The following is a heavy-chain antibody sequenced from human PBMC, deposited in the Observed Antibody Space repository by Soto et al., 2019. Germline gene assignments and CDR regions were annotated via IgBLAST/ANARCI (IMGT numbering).Heavy chain of an antibody. J-gene: IGHJ4*02. CDR3: ARLYSSSWFDY. Sequence: QITLKESGPTLVKPTQTLTLTCTFSGFSLSTSGVGVGWIRQPPGKALEWLALIYWDDDKRYSPSLKSRGTLSKDTPKNQVVLTMTNIDPVDTGTYYCARLYSSSWFDYWGQGTLVTVSS. CDR2: IYWDDDK. D-gene: IGHD6-13*01. V-gene: IGHV2-5*02. CDR1: GFSLSTSGVG.